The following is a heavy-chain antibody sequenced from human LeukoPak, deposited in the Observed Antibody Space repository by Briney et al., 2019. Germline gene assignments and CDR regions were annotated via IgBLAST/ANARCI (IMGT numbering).Heavy chain of an antibody. CDR1: GFTFDGYG. V-gene: IGHV3-9*01. CDR3: TKVTDWRTGFDY. D-gene: IGHD3-9*01. CDR2: ITWNSDDM. Sequence: GRSLRPSCAASGFTFDGYGMYWVRQAPGKGLEWVSGITWNSDDMAYADSVKGRFTISRDNAKNCLYLQMNSPRVEDTALYYCTKVTDWRTGFDYWGQGTLVTVSS. J-gene: IGHJ4*02.